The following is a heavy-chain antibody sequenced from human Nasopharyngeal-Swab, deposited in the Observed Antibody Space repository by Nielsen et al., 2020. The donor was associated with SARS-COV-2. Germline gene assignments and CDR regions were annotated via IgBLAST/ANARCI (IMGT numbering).Heavy chain of an antibody. J-gene: IGHJ4*02. CDR1: GHTLTEDS. CDR3: ARDPMIRGELDY. Sequence: ASVKVSCKVFGHTLTEDSIQWVRQAPGRGLEWMGWINTHTGNPAYAQGFTGRFVFSLDTSVSTAYLQISSLKAEDTAVYYCARDPMIRGELDYWGQGTLVTVSS. CDR2: INTHTGNP. V-gene: IGHV7-4-1*02. D-gene: IGHD3-10*01.